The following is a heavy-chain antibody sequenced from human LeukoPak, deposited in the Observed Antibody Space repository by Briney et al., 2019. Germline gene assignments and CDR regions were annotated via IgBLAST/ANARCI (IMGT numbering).Heavy chain of an antibody. V-gene: IGHV3-33*01. Sequence: GGSLRLSCAASGFTFSSYGMHWVRQAPGKGLEWVAVIWYDGSNKYYADSVKGRFTISRDNSKNTLYLQMNSLRAEDTAVYYCACIAARPRYFDYWGQGTLVTVSS. D-gene: IGHD6-6*01. CDR1: GFTFSSYG. CDR2: IWYDGSNK. J-gene: IGHJ4*02. CDR3: ACIAARPRYFDY.